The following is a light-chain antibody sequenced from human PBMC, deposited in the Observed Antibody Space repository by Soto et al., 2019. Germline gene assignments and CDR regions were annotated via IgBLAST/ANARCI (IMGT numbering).Light chain of an antibody. CDR2: DVS. CDR1: QNIGSL. J-gene: IGKJ1*01. CDR3: QQYNTYWT. Sequence: DIQMTQFPSTLSASVGERVTITCRASQNIGSLLSWYHQKPGKAPKVLIYDVSNLETGVPSRFSGSGSGTEFTLTISSLQPDDFATYYCQQYNTYWTFGQGTKVDIK. V-gene: IGKV1-5*01.